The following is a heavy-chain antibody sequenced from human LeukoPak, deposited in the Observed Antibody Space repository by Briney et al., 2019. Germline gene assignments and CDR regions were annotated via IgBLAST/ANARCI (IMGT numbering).Heavy chain of an antibody. Sequence: SETLSLTCTVSGYSISSGYYWGWIRQPPGKGLEWIGSIYHSGRTFYNPSLKSRVTISVDTSKNQFSLKLTSVPAADTAVYYCARVVRNPYYYGSGSYQKQKYYFDYWGQGTLVTVSS. CDR1: GYSISSGYY. CDR2: IYHSGRT. J-gene: IGHJ4*02. V-gene: IGHV4-38-2*02. D-gene: IGHD3-10*01. CDR3: ARVVRNPYYYGSGSYQKQKYYFDY.